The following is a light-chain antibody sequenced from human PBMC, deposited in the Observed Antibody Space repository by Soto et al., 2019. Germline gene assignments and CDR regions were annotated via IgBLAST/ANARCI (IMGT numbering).Light chain of an antibody. J-gene: IGLJ2*01. CDR3: SSYAGSSARVV. CDR2: EGT. V-gene: IGLV2-23*01. CDR1: STDFENYNL. Sequence: QSALTPPASVSGSPGQSITISCTRSSTDFENYNLVSWYQHCPDKAPKLIIYEGTKRPSEISDRFSGSESDTTASLISSGLQPEDEAEYYCSSYAGSSARVVFGGGTKLTVL.